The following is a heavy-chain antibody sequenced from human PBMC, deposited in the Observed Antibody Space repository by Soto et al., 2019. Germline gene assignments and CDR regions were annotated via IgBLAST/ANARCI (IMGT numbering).Heavy chain of an antibody. Sequence: ASVKVSCKTFGYKFIGFYLHWVRQAPGQGPEWMGCINPHTGVTSYAQKFEGRVTLTRDTSINTAFMEVANLGSDDTAIYSCARDSNREEMSTILTNPDFWGQGTLVTVSS. V-gene: IGHV1-2*02. D-gene: IGHD1-1*01. CDR2: INPHTGVT. CDR1: GYKFIGFY. J-gene: IGHJ4*02. CDR3: ARDSNREEMSTILTNPDF.